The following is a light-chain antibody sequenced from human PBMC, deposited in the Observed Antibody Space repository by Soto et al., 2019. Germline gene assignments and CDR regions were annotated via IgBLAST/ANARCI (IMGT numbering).Light chain of an antibody. V-gene: IGLV2-14*03. Sequence: QSVLTQPASVSGSPGQSITISCTGTSSDVGGYNYVSWYQQHPGKAPKLMIYDVSNRPSGVSNRFSGSKSGTTASLTISGLQAEDEADYYCSSYTSSSTRVFGGGTKLPVL. CDR1: SSDVGGYNY. J-gene: IGLJ2*01. CDR2: DVS. CDR3: SSYTSSSTRV.